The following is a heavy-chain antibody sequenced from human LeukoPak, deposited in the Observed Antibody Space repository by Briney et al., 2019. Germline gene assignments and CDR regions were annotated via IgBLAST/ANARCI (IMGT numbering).Heavy chain of an antibody. Sequence: SETLSLTCAVYGGAFCGDYWSWVRQPPGKGLEGSGEINHSVSTNYNPSLKSRVAISVDTSKNQFSLKLSSVTAADPAVYYCARAHVYDYVWGSYRPHAYYFDYWGQGTLVTVSS. V-gene: IGHV4-34*01. J-gene: IGHJ4*02. CDR1: GGAFCGDY. D-gene: IGHD3-16*02. CDR2: INHSVST. CDR3: ARAHVYDYVWGSYRPHAYYFDY.